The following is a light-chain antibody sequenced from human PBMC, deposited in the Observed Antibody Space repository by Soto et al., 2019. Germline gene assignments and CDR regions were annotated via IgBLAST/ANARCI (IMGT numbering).Light chain of an antibody. CDR2: QDS. V-gene: IGLV3-1*01. CDR3: SSYAGSSNV. J-gene: IGLJ1*01. Sequence: SYELTQPPSVSVSPGQTASITCSGDKLGDKYACWYQQKPGQSPVLVIYQDSKRPSGIPERFSGSNSGNTATLTVSGLQAEDEADYYCSSYAGSSNVFGTGTQLTVL. CDR1: KLGDKY.